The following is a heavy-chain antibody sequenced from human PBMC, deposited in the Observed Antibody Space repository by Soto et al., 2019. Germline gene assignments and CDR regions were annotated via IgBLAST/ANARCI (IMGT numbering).Heavy chain of an antibody. CDR3: ARDVYDSSGYWRVFYYYYGMEV. J-gene: IGHJ6*02. CDR1: GFTFSSYG. D-gene: IGHD3-22*01. V-gene: IGHV3-33*01. CDR2: IWYDGCNK. Sequence: GGSLRLSCAASGFTFSSYGMHWVRQAPGKGLEWVAVIWYDGCNKYYADSVKGRFTISRDNSKNTLYLQMNSLRAEDTAVYYCARDVYDSSGYWRVFYYYYGMEVWGQGTTVTVSS.